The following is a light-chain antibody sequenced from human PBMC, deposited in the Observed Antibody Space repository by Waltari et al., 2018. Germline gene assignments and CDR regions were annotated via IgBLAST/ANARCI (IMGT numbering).Light chain of an antibody. CDR2: DTS. J-gene: IGLJ1*01. CDR1: NGPEPSNNC. V-gene: IGLV7-46*01. Sequence: QAVVTQEPSLTVSPGGTVTLTCGSSNGPEPSNNCPCWFQQKPGQAPRTLIYDTSNKHSWTPARFSGFLLGGKAALTLSGAQPEDEAEYYCLLSYSGARVFGTGTKVTVL. CDR3: LLSYSGARV.